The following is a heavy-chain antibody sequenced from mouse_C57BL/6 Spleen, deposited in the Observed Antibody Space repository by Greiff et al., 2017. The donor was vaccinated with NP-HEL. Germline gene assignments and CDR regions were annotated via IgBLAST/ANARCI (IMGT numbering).Heavy chain of an antibody. V-gene: IGHV5-16*01. CDR2: INYDGSST. J-gene: IGHJ2*01. CDR1: GFTFSDYY. Sequence: DVKLVESEGGLVQPGSSMKLSCTASGFTFSDYYMAWVRQVPEKGLEWVANINYDGSSTYYLDSLKSRFIISRDNAKNILYLQMSSLKSEDTATYYCARDRHYYGSFDYWGQGTTLTVSS. CDR3: ARDRHYYGSFDY. D-gene: IGHD1-1*01.